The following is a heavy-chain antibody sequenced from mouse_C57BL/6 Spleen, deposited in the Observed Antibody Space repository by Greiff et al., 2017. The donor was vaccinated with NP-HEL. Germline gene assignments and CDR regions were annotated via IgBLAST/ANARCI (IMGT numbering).Heavy chain of an antibody. V-gene: IGHV1-80*01. CDR1: GYAFSSYW. CDR2: IYPGDGDT. D-gene: IGHD2-3*01. CDR3: ARWLLRGSYAMDY. Sequence: VQLKESGAELVKPGASVKISCKASGYAFSSYWMNWVKQRPGKGLEWIGQIYPGDGDTNYNGKFKGKATLTADKSSSTAYMQLSSLTSEDSAVYFCARWLLRGSYAMDYWGQGTSVTVSS. J-gene: IGHJ4*01.